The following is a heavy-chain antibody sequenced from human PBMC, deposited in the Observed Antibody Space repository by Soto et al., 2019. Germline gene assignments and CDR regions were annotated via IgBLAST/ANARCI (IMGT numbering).Heavy chain of an antibody. CDR3: ARDLDFGVVSGSSDP. V-gene: IGHV3-30-3*01. Sequence: GSLTLSCAASVFTFSSYAMHWVRQAPGKGLEWVAVISYDGSNKYYADSVKGRFTISRDNSKNTLYLQMNSLRAEDTAVYYCARDLDFGVVSGSSDPRCQGPLLTLS. J-gene: IGHJ5*02. D-gene: IGHD3-3*01. CDR2: ISYDGSNK. CDR1: VFTFSSYA.